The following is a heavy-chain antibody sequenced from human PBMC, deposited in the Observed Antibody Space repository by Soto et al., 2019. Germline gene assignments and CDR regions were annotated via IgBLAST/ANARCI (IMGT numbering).Heavy chain of an antibody. CDR3: ARTRQGLVVTALDY. CDR2: ISYDGSNK. J-gene: IGHJ4*02. Sequence: GGSLRLSCAASGFTFSSYGMHWVRQAPGKGLEWVAVISYDGSNKYYADSVKGRFTISRDNSKNTLYLQMNSLRAEDTAVYYCARTRQGLVVTALDYWGQGTLVTVSS. CDR1: GFTFSSYG. D-gene: IGHD2-21*02. V-gene: IGHV3-30*03.